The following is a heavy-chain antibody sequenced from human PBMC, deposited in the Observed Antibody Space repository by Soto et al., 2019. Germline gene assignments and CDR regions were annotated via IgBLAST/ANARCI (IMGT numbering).Heavy chain of an antibody. D-gene: IGHD2-15*01. Sequence: GGSLRLSCAASGFTFSSYSMNWVRQAPGKGLEWVSSISSSSSYIYYADSVKGRFNISRDNAKNSLYLQMNSLRAEDTAVYYCARPKKYCSGGSCYSDYYYYGMDVWGQGTTVTVSS. V-gene: IGHV3-21*01. CDR1: GFTFSSYS. CDR2: ISSSSSYI. J-gene: IGHJ6*02. CDR3: ARPKKYCSGGSCYSDYYYYGMDV.